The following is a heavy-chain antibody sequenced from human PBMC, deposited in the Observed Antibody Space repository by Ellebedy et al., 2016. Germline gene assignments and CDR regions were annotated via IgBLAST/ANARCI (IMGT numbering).Heavy chain of an antibody. CDR3: ARAGGY. D-gene: IGHD4-23*01. CDR2: ISTSNRTI. J-gene: IGHJ4*02. Sequence: GESLKISXAASGFTFSDYTMNWVRQAPGKGLEWVSYISTSNRTIYYADSVQGRFTMSRDNAKNSLYLQMNSLRAEDTAVYYCARAGGYWGQGTLVTVSS. CDR1: GFTFSDYT. V-gene: IGHV3-48*04.